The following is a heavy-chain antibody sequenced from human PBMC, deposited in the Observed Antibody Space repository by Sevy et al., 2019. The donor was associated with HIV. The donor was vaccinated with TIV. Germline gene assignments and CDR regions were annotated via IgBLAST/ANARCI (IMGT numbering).Heavy chain of an antibody. CDR1: GGSISSFY. J-gene: IGHJ3*02. CDR3: ATPGELYSYTHAFVI. Sequence: SETLSLTCTVSGGSISSFYWSWIRQPPGKGLEWIGYIYYSGSTNYNPSLKSRVTISVDTSKNQFSLKLSSVTAADTAVYYCATPGELYSYTHAFVIWGQGTMVTVSS. V-gene: IGHV4-59*12. D-gene: IGHD3-16*01. CDR2: IYYSGST.